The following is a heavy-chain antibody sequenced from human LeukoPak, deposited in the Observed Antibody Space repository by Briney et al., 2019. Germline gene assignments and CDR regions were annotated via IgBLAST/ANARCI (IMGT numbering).Heavy chain of an antibody. J-gene: IGHJ2*01. Sequence: GGSPRLSCAASGFPFSTYAMAWVRQAPGKGLEWGSGVSDDGIETYYADSVRGRFTISRDNANNMLFLQMNSLRGEDTAVYFCTRDPGSDSRGWYFDVWGRGTLVTVSS. CDR3: TRDPGSDSRGWYFDV. CDR1: GFPFSTYA. V-gene: IGHV3-23*01. D-gene: IGHD6-25*01. CDR2: VSDDGIET.